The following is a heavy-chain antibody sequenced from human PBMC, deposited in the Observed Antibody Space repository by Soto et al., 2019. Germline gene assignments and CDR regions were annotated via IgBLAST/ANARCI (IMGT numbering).Heavy chain of an antibody. CDR3: ARGTIRFCSRTSCYVGNYYYYGMDV. V-gene: IGHV1-69*13. Sequence: ASVKLSCKASGGTFSSYAISWVRQAPGQGLEWMGGIIPIFGTANYAQKFQGRVTITADESTSTAYMELSSLRSEDTAVYYCARGTIRFCSRTSCYVGNYYYYGMDVWGQGTTVTVSS. J-gene: IGHJ6*02. CDR2: IIPIFGTA. CDR1: GGTFSSYA. D-gene: IGHD2-2*01.